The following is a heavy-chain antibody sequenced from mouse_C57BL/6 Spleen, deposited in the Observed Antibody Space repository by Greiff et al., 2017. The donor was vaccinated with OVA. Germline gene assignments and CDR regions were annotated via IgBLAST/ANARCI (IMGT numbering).Heavy chain of an antibody. Sequence: DVHLVESGGGLVKPGGSLKLSCAASGFTFSDYGMHWVRQAPEKGLEWVAYISSGSSTIYYADTVKGRFTFSRDNAKNTLFLQMTSLRSEDTAMENCERDSNYEDYWGQGTTLTVSS. CDR1: GFTFSDYG. D-gene: IGHD2-5*01. CDR3: ERDSNYEDY. J-gene: IGHJ2*01. V-gene: IGHV5-17*01. CDR2: ISSGSSTI.